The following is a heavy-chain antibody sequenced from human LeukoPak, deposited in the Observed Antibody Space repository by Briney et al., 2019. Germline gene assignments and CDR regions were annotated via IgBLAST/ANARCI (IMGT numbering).Heavy chain of an antibody. D-gene: IGHD1-1*01. V-gene: IGHV3-23*01. J-gene: IGHJ5*02. CDR3: TKEVGPGYDCFDP. CDR1: GFTFNIYG. Sequence: GGSLRLSCAASGFTFNIYGMSWVRQAPGKGLEWVSTISGGGENTHYADSVKGRFTVSRDNSKNIMFLQMNNLGGDDTALYYCTKEVGPGYDCFDPWGQGTQVTVSS. CDR2: ISGGGENT.